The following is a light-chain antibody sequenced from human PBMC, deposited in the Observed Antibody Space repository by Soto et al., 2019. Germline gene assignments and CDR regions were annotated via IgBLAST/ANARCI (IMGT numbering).Light chain of an antibody. CDR3: QTWGTGVAV. V-gene: IGLV4-69*01. CDR2: VNSDGSH. CDR1: SGHSNYA. Sequence: QLVLTQSPSASASLGASVKLTCTLSSGHSNYAIAWHQQQPEMGPRYLMKVNSDGSHNKGDGIPDRFSGSSSGAERYLTISSLQSADEADYYCQTWGTGVAVFGGGTQLTVL. J-gene: IGLJ7*01.